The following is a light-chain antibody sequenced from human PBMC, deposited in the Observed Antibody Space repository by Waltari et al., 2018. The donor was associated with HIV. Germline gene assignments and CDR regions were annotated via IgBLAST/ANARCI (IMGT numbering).Light chain of an antibody. CDR2: GAS. CDR3: QQYNNWPRT. CDR1: KSVSSN. Sequence: ELVMTQSPATLSVSPGERATISCRASKSVSSNLAWYQQKPGQAPGRLIYGASTRATGIPARFSGSGSGTEFTLTISSLQSEDFAVYYCQQYNNWPRTFGQGTKLEIK. V-gene: IGKV3-15*01. J-gene: IGKJ2*01.